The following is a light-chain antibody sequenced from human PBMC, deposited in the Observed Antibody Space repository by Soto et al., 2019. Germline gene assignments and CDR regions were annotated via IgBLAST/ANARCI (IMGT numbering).Light chain of an antibody. CDR2: EVN. J-gene: IGLJ3*02. V-gene: IGLV2-8*01. Sequence: QSALTQPPSASGSPGQSVTISCTGTASDIGGYDYVSWYQQHPGKAPKLIIYEVNKRPSGVPDRFSGSKSGNTASLTVSGLQAEDEADYYCYSFAGTYVFDVFGGGTKLTVL. CDR3: YSFAGTYVFDV. CDR1: ASDIGGYDY.